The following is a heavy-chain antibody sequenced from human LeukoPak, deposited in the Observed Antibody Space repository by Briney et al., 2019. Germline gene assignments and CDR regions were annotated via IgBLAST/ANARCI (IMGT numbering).Heavy chain of an antibody. CDR1: GFTFSSYA. Sequence: GGSLRLSCAASGFTFSSYAMSWVPQAPGKGLEWVSAISGSGGSTYYADSVKGRFTISRDNSKNTLYLQMNSLRAEDTAVYYCAKDQNTVPLTRWFDPWGQGTLVTVSS. V-gene: IGHV3-23*01. CDR2: ISGSGGST. D-gene: IGHD1-1*01. CDR3: AKDQNTVPLTRWFDP. J-gene: IGHJ5*02.